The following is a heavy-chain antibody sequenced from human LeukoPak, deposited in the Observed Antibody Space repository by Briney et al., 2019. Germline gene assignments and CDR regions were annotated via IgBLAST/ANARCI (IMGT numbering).Heavy chain of an antibody. CDR2: INPNSGGT. CDR3: ARGYCSGGSCPFDY. V-gene: IGHV1-2*02. J-gene: IGHJ4*02. Sequence: ASVKVSCKASGYTFTGYYMHWVRQAPGQGLEWMGWINPNSGGTNYAQKFQGRVTMTRDTSISTAYMELSRLRSDDTAVYYCARGYCSGGSCPFDYWGRGTLVTVTS. D-gene: IGHD2-15*01. CDR1: GYTFTGYY.